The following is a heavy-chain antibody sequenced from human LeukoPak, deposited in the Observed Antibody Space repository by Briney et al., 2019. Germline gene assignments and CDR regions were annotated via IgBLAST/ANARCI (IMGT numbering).Heavy chain of an antibody. Sequence: GGSLRLPRAASGFTFSSYEMNWVRQAPGKGLEWVSYNSSSGSTIYYADSVKGRFTISRDNAKNSLYLQMNSLRAEDTAVYYCAELGITMIGGVWGKGTTVTISS. D-gene: IGHD3-10*02. CDR2: NSSSGSTI. CDR1: GFTFSSYE. CDR3: AELGITMIGGV. J-gene: IGHJ6*04. V-gene: IGHV3-48*03.